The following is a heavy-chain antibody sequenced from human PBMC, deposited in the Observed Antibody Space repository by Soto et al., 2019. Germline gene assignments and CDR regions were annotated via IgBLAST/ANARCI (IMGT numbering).Heavy chain of an antibody. CDR1: GYTFTGYS. J-gene: IGHJ4*02. V-gene: IGHV1-2*04. Sequence: ASVKVSCKASGYTFTGYSMHWVRQAPGQGLEWMGWINPNSGVTNYAQNFQGWVTMTRDTSISTAYMELSRLRSDDTALYYCARVHPRGRYFDWLIFPLGYWGRGALVTVSS. CDR3: ARVHPRGRYFDWLIFPLGY. D-gene: IGHD3-9*01. CDR2: INPNSGVT.